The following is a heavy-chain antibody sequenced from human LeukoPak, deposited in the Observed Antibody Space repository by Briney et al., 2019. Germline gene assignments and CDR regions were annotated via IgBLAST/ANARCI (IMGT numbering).Heavy chain of an antibody. CDR1: GFTFSSYS. Sequence: GGSLRLSCAASGFTFSSYSMNWVRRAPGKGLEWVSSISSSSSYIYYADSMKGRFTISRDNAKNSLYLQMNSLRAEDTAVYYCARDSNGYNGFDYWGQGTLVTVSS. CDR3: ARDSNGYNGFDY. V-gene: IGHV3-21*01. D-gene: IGHD5-24*01. J-gene: IGHJ4*02. CDR2: ISSSSSYI.